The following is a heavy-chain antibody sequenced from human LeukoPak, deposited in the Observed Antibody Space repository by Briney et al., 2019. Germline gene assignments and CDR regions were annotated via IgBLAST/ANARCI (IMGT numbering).Heavy chain of an antibody. V-gene: IGHV3-21*01. CDR2: ISSSSSYI. CDR1: ALTFSRYS. CDR3: ARDPDYDSLFDY. Sequence: GGALRLSYAPYALTFSRYSMHWVRQAPGKELEGVSSISSSSSYIYYADSVKGRFTISRDNAKNSLYLQMNSLRAEDTAVYYCARDPDYDSLFDYWGQGTLVTVSS. J-gene: IGHJ4*02. D-gene: IGHD3-22*01.